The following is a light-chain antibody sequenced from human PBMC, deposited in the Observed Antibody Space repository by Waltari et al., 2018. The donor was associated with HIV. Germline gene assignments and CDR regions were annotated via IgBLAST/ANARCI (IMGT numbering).Light chain of an antibody. Sequence: QAVVTQEPSLTVSPGGTVTPTCGSSTGAVTSGHYHYWFQQKPGQAPRTLIYDTSNKHSWPPARFSGSLLGGKAALTLSGAQPEDEAEYYCLLSYSGAQVVFGGGTKLTVL. CDR2: DTS. CDR1: TGAVTSGHY. J-gene: IGLJ2*01. V-gene: IGLV7-46*01. CDR3: LLSYSGAQVV.